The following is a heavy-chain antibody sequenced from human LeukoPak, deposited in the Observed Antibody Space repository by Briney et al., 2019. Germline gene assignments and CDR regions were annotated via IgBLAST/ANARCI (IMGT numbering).Heavy chain of an antibody. CDR1: GFTFSSYA. V-gene: IGHV3-30-3*01. CDR2: ISCDGSNK. D-gene: IGHD3-22*01. CDR3: ARRNYYDSSGYQTYYYYGMDV. Sequence: PGGSLRLSCAASGFTFSSYAMHWVRQAPGKGLEWVAVISCDGSNKYYADSVKGRFTISRDNSKNTLYLQMNSLRAEDTAVYYCARRNYYDSSGYQTYYYYGMDVWGQGTTVTVSS. J-gene: IGHJ6*02.